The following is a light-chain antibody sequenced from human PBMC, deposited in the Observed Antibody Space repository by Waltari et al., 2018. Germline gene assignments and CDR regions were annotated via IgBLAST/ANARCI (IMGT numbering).Light chain of an antibody. CDR1: NIGSKS. CDR3: QVWDDVTDSGV. J-gene: IGLJ3*02. V-gene: IGLV3-21*04. CDR2: YDS. Sequence: YVLTQPPSVSVDPGKTARLTCGGDNIGSKSVNWYQQKPGQAHVLVMFYDSDRPSEIPGRCSGSNAGNTATLTSSWVEAGDEADYHCQVWDDVTDSGVFGGGTKLTVL.